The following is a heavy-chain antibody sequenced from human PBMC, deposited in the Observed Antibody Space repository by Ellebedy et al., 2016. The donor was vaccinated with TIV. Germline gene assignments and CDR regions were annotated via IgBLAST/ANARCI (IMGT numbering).Heavy chain of an antibody. D-gene: IGHD4-17*01. J-gene: IGHJ2*01. CDR2: ISYDGSNK. CDR1: GFTFSSYG. V-gene: IGHV3-30*03. Sequence: PGGSLRLSCAASGFTFSSYGMHWVRQVPGKGLEWVAVISYDGSNKYYADSVKGRFTISRDNSKTSLYLQMNSLRAEDTAVYYCASSTVSWYFDLWGRGTLVTVSS. CDR3: ASSTVSWYFDL.